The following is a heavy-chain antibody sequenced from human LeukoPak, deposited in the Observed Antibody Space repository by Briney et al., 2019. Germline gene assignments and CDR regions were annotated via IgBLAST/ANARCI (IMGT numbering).Heavy chain of an antibody. V-gene: IGHV3-43*01. CDR1: GFNFDDYS. CDR3: AKERGGNSASFDY. CDR2: ISWDGDST. D-gene: IGHD4-23*01. Sequence: PGGSLRLSCEASGFNFDDYSMAWVRRGPGKGLEWVSRISWDGDSTYYADSVKGRFTISRDNSKNSLYLQMDSLRTGDTAFYFCAKERGGNSASFDYWGQGTLVTVSS. J-gene: IGHJ4*02.